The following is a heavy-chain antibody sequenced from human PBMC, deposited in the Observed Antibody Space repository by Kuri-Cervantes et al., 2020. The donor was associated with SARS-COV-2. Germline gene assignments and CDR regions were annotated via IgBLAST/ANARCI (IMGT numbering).Heavy chain of an antibody. CDR1: GGTFGSYA. CDR3: ATVRWQWEPTSHFDY. J-gene: IGHJ4*02. V-gene: IGHV1-24*01. D-gene: IGHD1-26*01. CDR2: FDPEDGET. Sequence: ASVKVSCKASGGTFGSYAISWVRQAPGKGLEWTGGFDPEDGETIYAQKFQGRVTMTEDTSTDTAYMELSSLRSEDTAVYYCATVRWQWEPTSHFDYWGQGTLVTVSS.